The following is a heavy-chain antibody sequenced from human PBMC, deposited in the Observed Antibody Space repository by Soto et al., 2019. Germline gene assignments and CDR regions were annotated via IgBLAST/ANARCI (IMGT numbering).Heavy chain of an antibody. CDR1: GGTFSSYA. D-gene: IGHD3-16*01. V-gene: IGHV1-69*13. CDR3: ARGEGTMITFGGGKFDP. CDR2: IIPIFGTA. Sequence: ASVKVSCKASGGTFSSYAISWVRQAPGQGLEWMGGIIPIFGTANYAQKFQGRVTITADESTSTAYMELSSLRSEDTAVYYCARGEGTMITFGGGKFDPWGQGTLVTVSS. J-gene: IGHJ5*02.